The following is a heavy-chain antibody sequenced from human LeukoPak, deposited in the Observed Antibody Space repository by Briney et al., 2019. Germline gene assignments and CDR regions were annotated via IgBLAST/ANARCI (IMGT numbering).Heavy chain of an antibody. Sequence: PGGSLRLSCTASGFTFSRYSMDWVRQAPGKGLEWVSYIISSSNIIYYADSVKGRFTIARDNAKNSLYLQMNSLRAEDTAVYYCARDGDYDFWSGYFGAGDNYYYMDVWGKGTTVTVSS. CDR2: IISSSNII. D-gene: IGHD3-3*01. CDR3: ARDGDYDFWSGYFGAGDNYYYMDV. J-gene: IGHJ6*03. CDR1: GFTFSRYS. V-gene: IGHV3-48*01.